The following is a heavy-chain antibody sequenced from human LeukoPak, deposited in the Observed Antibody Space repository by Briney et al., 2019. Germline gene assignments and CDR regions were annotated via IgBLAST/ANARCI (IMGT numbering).Heavy chain of an antibody. Sequence: GASVKVSCKASGYTFTDYHIHWLRQAPGQGLEWMGRINPYSGGTHYSQEFQGRVTMTRDTSISTAYMELSSLRSDDTALYYCANQQFASVRAFDYWGQGILVTVSS. J-gene: IGHJ4*02. CDR3: ANQQFASVRAFDY. D-gene: IGHD3-10*01. V-gene: IGHV1-2*06. CDR2: INPYSGGT. CDR1: GYTFTDYH.